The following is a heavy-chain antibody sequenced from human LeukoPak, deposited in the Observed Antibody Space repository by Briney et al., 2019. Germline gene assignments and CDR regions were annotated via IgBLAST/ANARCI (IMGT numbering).Heavy chain of an antibody. CDR2: IIPIFGTA. V-gene: IGHV1-69*05. J-gene: IGHJ3*02. D-gene: IGHD2-2*01. Sequence: SVKVSCKASGGTFSSYAISWVRQAPGQGLEWMGGIIPIFGTANYALKFQGRVTITTDESTSTAYMELSSLRSEDTAVYYYAIQNGGYCSSTSCYAFDIWGQGTMVTVSS. CDR3: AIQNGGYCSSTSCYAFDI. CDR1: GGTFSSYA.